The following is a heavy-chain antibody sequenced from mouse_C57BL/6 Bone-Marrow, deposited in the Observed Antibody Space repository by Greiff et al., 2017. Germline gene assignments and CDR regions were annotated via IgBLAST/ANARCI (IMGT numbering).Heavy chain of an antibody. Sequence: VQLQQSGAELVKPGASVKISCKASGYAFSSYWMNWVKQRPGKGLEWIGQIYPGDGDTNYNGKFKGKATLTADKSSSTAYMQLSSLTSEDSAVYFCAKGGRDHYYAMDYWGQGTAVTVSS. CDR2: IYPGDGDT. CDR3: AKGGRDHYYAMDY. J-gene: IGHJ4*01. D-gene: IGHD3-3*01. V-gene: IGHV1-80*01. CDR1: GYAFSSYW.